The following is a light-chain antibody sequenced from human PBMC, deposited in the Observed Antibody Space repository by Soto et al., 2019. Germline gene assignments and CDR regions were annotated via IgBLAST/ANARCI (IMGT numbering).Light chain of an antibody. J-gene: IGKJ1*01. V-gene: IGKV1-5*01. Sequence: DIQMTQSPSTLSASVGDRVTITCRASQSIGNWLAWYQQKPGKAPKLLIYDASSLESGVPSRFSGSGSGTEFTLTISSLQPDDFATYYCQQYNSYSSTFGHGTKVDIK. CDR1: QSIGNW. CDR2: DAS. CDR3: QQYNSYSST.